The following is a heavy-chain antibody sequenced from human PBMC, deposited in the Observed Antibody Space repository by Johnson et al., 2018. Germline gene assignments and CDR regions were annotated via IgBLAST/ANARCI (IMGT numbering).Heavy chain of an antibody. Sequence: VHLQESGPGLVKPSQTLSLTGTGSGGSISSGSYYWYWIRPPAGQGLEWLGRIFRSGTTNYNPSLKTRFTISVDTSKNRFSLRLKSVTAADTAVYFSASLPGGWIFHMDVWGKGTTVAVSS. CDR2: IFRSGTT. V-gene: IGHV4-61*02. CDR1: GGSISSGSYY. D-gene: IGHD2-2*03. J-gene: IGHJ6*03. CDR3: ASLPGGWIFHMDV.